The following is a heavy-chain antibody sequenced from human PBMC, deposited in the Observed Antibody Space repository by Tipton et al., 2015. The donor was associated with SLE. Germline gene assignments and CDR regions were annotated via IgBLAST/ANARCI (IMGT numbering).Heavy chain of an antibody. Sequence: TLSLTCTVSGGSISSSSYYWGWIRQPPGKGLEWIGSIYYSGSTYYNPSLKSRVTISVDTSKNQFSLKLSSVTAADTAFYYCARLRSDWQMTDYYFDYWGQGILVTVSS. J-gene: IGHJ4*02. CDR1: GGSISSSSYY. V-gene: IGHV4-39*07. CDR3: ARLRSDWQMTDYYFDY. D-gene: IGHD6-19*01. CDR2: IYYSGST.